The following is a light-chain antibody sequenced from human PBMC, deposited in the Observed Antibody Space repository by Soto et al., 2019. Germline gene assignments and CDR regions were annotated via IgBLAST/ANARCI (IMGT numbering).Light chain of an antibody. CDR1: MRDVGAYNL. Sequence: QSVLTQPASVSGSPGQSITISCAGTMRDVGAYNLVSWYQQHPGRVPQLIIYEVRNRPSGISFRFSVSKSGNTASLTISGLQAEDEADYYCSSFTSKSTLIFGGGTKLTVL. J-gene: IGLJ2*01. CDR2: EVR. CDR3: SSFTSKSTLI. V-gene: IGLV2-14*01.